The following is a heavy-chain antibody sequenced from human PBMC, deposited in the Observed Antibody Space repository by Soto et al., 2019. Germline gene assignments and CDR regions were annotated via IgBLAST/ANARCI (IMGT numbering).Heavy chain of an antibody. CDR1: GFTFSDHY. CDR2: SRNKANSFST. Sequence: GGSLRLSCEVSGFTFSDHYMDWVRQAPGKGLEWVGRSRNKANSFSTAYAPSVKGRFTISRDDSKSSLYLQMNSLKTDDTAVYYSTRIAYNYGPGEYWGQGTQVTVYS. D-gene: IGHD2-21*01. J-gene: IGHJ4*02. V-gene: IGHV3-72*01. CDR3: TRIAYNYGPGEY.